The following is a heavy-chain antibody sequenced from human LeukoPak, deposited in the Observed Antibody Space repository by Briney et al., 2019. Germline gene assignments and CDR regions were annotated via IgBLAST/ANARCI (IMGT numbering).Heavy chain of an antibody. D-gene: IGHD3-9*01. J-gene: IGHJ4*02. Sequence: PGGSLRLSCAASGFTFSSYGMHWVRQAPGKGLEGVAFIRYDGSNKYYADSVKGRFTISRDNSKNTLYLQMNSLRAEDTAVYYCAKDRAYFDWLQYGFDYWGQGTLVTVSS. CDR2: IRYDGSNK. CDR3: AKDRAYFDWLQYGFDY. V-gene: IGHV3-30*02. CDR1: GFTFSSYG.